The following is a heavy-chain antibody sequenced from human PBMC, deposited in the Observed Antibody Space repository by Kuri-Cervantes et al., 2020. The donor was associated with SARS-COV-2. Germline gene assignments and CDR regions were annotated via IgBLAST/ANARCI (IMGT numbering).Heavy chain of an antibody. CDR3: AKDRFGVHDF. CDR1: GFNFSRTD. V-gene: IGHV3-30*18. D-gene: IGHD2-8*01. Sequence: GGSLRLSRAASGFNFSRTDMHWVRQAPGKGLEWVAVISNDGKNKKCIGSGKGRFTISRDNSQNTLYLRMTSLRSEDTAMYYCAKDRFGVHDFWGQGTLVTVSS. J-gene: IGHJ4*02. CDR2: ISNDGKNK.